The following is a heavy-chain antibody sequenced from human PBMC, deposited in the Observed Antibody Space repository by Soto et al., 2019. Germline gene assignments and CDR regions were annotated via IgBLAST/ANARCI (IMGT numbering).Heavy chain of an antibody. CDR1: GGSISSYY. D-gene: IGHD2-2*02. CDR3: ARSPKYCSSTSCYIDYYYYYYMDV. J-gene: IGHJ6*03. Sequence: SETLSLTCTVSGGSISSYYWSWIRQPPGKGLEWIGYIYYSGSTNYNPSLKSRVTISVDTSKNQFSLKLSSVTAADTAVYYCARSPKYCSSTSCYIDYYYYYYMDVWGKGTTVTVSS. V-gene: IGHV4-59*01. CDR2: IYYSGST.